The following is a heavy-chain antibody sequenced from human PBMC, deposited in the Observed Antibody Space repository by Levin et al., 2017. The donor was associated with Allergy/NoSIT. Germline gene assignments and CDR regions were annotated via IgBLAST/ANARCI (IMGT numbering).Heavy chain of an antibody. CDR3: ASNPYSSGWYVDY. CDR2: IIPIFGTA. D-gene: IGHD6-19*01. J-gene: IGHJ4*02. CDR1: GGTFSSYA. Sequence: KISCKASGGTFSSYAISWVRQAPGQGLEWMGGIIPIFGTANYAQKFQGRVTITADESTSTAYMELSSLRSEDTAVYYCASNPYSSGWYVDYWGQGTLVTVSS. V-gene: IGHV1-69*01.